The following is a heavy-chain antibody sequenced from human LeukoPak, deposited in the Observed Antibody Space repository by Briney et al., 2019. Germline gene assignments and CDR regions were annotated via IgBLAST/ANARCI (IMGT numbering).Heavy chain of an antibody. D-gene: IGHD6-6*01. CDR1: GGPISSGDYY. CDR2: IYYSGST. J-gene: IGHJ4*02. Sequence: SQTLSLTCTVSGGPISSGDYYWSWIRQPPGKGLEWIGYIYYSGSTYYNPSLKSRVTISVDTSRNQFSLKLSPVTAADTAVYYCAQGGDYSSSSVFDYWGQGTLVTVSS. V-gene: IGHV4-30-4*08. CDR3: AQGGDYSSSSVFDY.